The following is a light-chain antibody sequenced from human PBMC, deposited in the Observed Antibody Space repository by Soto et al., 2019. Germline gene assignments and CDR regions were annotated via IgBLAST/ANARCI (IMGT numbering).Light chain of an antibody. CDR1: SSDVADYNY. CDR2: EVS. J-gene: IGLJ2*01. CDR3: SSYTTSITI. V-gene: IGLV2-14*01. Sequence: QSALTQPASVSGSPGQSITISCTGTSSDVADYNYVSWYQQHPGKAPKLMIYEVSNRPSGVSNRFSGSKSGNAASLTISGLQAEDEADYYCSSYTTSITIFGGGTKLTVL.